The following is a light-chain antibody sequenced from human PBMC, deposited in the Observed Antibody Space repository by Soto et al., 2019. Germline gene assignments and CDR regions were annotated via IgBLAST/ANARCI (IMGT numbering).Light chain of an antibody. J-gene: IGKJ1*01. CDR2: GAS. V-gene: IGKV3-20*01. CDR3: QQCSVSPWT. CDR1: EIITTRF. Sequence: EIVLTQSPGTLSLSPGERATLSCRASEIITTRFIAWYQQKRGQAPRLVIWGASRRATGIPDRFSGSGSGTDFTLTVSRLEPEDFAVYYCQQCSVSPWTFGQGTRVEIK.